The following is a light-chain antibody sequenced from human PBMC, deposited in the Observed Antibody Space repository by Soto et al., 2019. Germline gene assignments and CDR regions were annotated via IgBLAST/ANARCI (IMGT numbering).Light chain of an antibody. CDR1: QGISRW. J-gene: IGKJ5*01. CDR3: KQANRFPLT. V-gene: IGKV1-12*01. CDR2: GAS. Sequence: DIQMTQSPSFVSASVGDRVTITCRASQGISRWLAWYQQRPGKATELLIYGASGLQSGVPSRFSGNGSGTDYTLTISSLQPEEFATYCCKQANRFPLTVGQGTRLEI.